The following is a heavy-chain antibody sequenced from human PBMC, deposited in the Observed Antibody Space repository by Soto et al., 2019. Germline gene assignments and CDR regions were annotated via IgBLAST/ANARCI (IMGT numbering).Heavy chain of an antibody. D-gene: IGHD2-2*01. Sequence: KISCKGSGYSFTSYWIGWVRQMPGKGLEWMGIIYPGDSDTRYSPSFQGQVTLSADKSISTAYLQWSSLKASDTAMYYCARQRSYCSSTRCLLDYYYGMDFWGQGTTGTVSS. J-gene: IGHJ6*02. CDR1: GYSFTSYW. V-gene: IGHV5-51*01. CDR3: ARQRSYCSSTRCLLDYYYGMDF. CDR2: IYPGDSDT.